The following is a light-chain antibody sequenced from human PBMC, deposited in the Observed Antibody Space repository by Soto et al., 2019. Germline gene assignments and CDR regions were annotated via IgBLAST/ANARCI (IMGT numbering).Light chain of an antibody. CDR1: SSNIGAGRD. CDR2: SNS. Sequence: QSVLTQPPSVSGAPGQRVTISCTGSSSNIGAGRDVHWYQQLPGTAPKLLIYSNSNRPSGVPDRFSVSKSGASASLAISGLRAEDEGDYFCQSYGTGLSGLYVFGTGTKVTVL. V-gene: IGLV1-40*01. J-gene: IGLJ1*01. CDR3: QSYGTGLSGLYV.